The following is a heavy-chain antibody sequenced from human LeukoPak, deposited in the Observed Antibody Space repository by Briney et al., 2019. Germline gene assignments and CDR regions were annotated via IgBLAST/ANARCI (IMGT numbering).Heavy chain of an antibody. CDR2: INWNGGST. CDR3: AKVPGTAMVTGAFGI. D-gene: IGHD5-18*01. Sequence: GGSLRLSCAASGFTFDDYGMSWVRQAPGKGLEWVSGINWNGGSTGYADSVKGRFTISRDNSKNTLYLQMNSLRAEDTAVYYCAKVPGTAMVTGAFGIWGQGTMVTVSS. J-gene: IGHJ3*02. V-gene: IGHV3-20*04. CDR1: GFTFDDYG.